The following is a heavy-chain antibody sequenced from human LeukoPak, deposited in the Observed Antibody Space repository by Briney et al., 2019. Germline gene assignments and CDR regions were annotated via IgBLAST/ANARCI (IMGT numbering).Heavy chain of an antibody. D-gene: IGHD1-26*01. Sequence: ASVKVSCKASGYTFTSYDINWVRQATGQGLEWMGWMNPNSGNTGYAQKFQGRVTMTRDMSTSTVYMELSSLRSEDTAVYYCARGRVGATTSFDYWGQGTLVTVSS. V-gene: IGHV1-8*01. CDR1: GYTFTSYD. CDR2: MNPNSGNT. J-gene: IGHJ4*02. CDR3: ARGRVGATTSFDY.